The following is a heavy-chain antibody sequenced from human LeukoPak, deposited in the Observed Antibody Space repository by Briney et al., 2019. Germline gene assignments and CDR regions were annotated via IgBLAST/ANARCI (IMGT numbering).Heavy chain of an antibody. Sequence: PSETLSLTCTVSGGSISSGGYYWSWIRQPPGKGLEWIGYIYYSRSTYYNPSLKRRVTISVDTSKNQFSLKLISVTAADTAVYYCARGGYCSVPRYDYWGQGTLVTVSS. J-gene: IGHJ4*02. CDR1: GGSISSGGYY. V-gene: IGHV4-31*03. CDR3: ARGGYCSVPRYDY. CDR2: IYYSRST. D-gene: IGHD2-15*01.